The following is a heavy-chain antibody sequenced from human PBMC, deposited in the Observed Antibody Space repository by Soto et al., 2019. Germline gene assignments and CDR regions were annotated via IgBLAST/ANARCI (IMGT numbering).Heavy chain of an antibody. CDR3: ARGGCGGDCLPGWFDP. CDR1: GYTFTSYY. CDR2: INPSGGST. V-gene: IGHV1-46*01. J-gene: IGHJ5*02. D-gene: IGHD2-21*02. Sequence: ASVKVSCKASGYTFTSYYMHWVRQAPGQGLEWMGIINPSGGSTSYAQQFQGRVTMTRDTSTSTVYMELSSLRSEDTAVYYCARGGCGGDCLPGWFDPWGQGTLVTVSS.